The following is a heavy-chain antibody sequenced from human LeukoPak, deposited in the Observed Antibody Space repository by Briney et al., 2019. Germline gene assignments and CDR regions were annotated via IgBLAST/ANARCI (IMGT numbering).Heavy chain of an antibody. J-gene: IGHJ4*02. D-gene: IGHD3-3*02. CDR3: ARGRGTPFLQFWSGYSSFDY. Sequence: PSETLSLTCTVSGESISGFYWTWIRQPPGKGVEWIGYIYYSGSTNYNPSLKSRVTISVDTSKNQFSLKLSSVTAADTAVYYCARGRGTPFLQFWSGYSSFDYWGQGALVTVSS. V-gene: IGHV4-59*01. CDR2: IYYSGST. CDR1: GESISGFY.